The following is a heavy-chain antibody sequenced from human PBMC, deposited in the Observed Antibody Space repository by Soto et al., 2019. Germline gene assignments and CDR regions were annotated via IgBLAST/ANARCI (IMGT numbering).Heavy chain of an antibody. CDR3: ARGDPVVAATPDY. D-gene: IGHD2-15*01. CDR1: GFTFSSYE. CDR2: ISSSGSTI. V-gene: IGHV3-48*03. Sequence: EMQLVESGGGLVQPGGSLRLSCAASGFTFSSYEMNWVRQAPGKGLEWVSYISSSGSTIYYADSVKGRFTISRDNAKNSLYLQMNSLRAEDTAVYYCARGDPVVAATPDYWGQGTLVTVSS. J-gene: IGHJ4*02.